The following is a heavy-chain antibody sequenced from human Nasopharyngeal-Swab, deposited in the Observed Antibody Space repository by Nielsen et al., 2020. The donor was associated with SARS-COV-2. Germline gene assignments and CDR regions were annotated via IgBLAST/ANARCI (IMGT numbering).Heavy chain of an antibody. CDR1: GYSFVNHW. V-gene: IGHV5-51*01. J-gene: IGHJ3*02. Sequence: GESLKISCLASGYSFVNHWIGWVRQKPGKGLEWMGMVYPGNSEVAYSPSFQGQVTISADKSISTAYLQWSSLKASDTAMYYCARQVYGDYDHAFDIWGQGTMVTVSS. CDR2: VYPGNSEV. D-gene: IGHD4-17*01. CDR3: ARQVYGDYDHAFDI.